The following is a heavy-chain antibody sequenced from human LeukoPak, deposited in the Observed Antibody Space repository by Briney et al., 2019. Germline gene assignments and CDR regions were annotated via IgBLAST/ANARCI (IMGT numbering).Heavy chain of an antibody. D-gene: IGHD3-22*01. V-gene: IGHV5-51*01. CDR3: ARHRSPGYYDSSGSGSDAFDI. CDR2: IYPGDSDT. CDR1: GYSFTSYW. J-gene: IGHJ3*02. Sequence: GESLKISCKGSGYSFTSYWIGWVRQMPGKGLEWMGIIYPGDSDTRYSPSFQGQVTISADKSISTAYLQWSSLKASDTAMHYCARHRSPGYYDSSGSGSDAFDIWGQGTMVTVSS.